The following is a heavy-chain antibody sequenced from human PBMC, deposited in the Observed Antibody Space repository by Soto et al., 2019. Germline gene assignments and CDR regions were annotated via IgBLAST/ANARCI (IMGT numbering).Heavy chain of an antibody. CDR2: ISAYNGNT. CDR3: ARDLNSSRWSTVSAY. J-gene: IGHJ4*02. Sequence: ASVKVSCKASGYTFTSYGISWVRQAPGQGLEWMGWISAYNGNTNYAQKLQGRVTMTTDTSTSTAYMELRSLRSDDTAVYYCARDLNSSRWSTVSAYWGQGTLVTVSS. D-gene: IGHD6-19*01. V-gene: IGHV1-18*01. CDR1: GYTFTSYG.